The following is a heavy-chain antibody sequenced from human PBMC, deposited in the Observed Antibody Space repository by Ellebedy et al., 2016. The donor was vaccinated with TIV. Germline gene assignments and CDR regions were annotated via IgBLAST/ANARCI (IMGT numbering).Heavy chain of an antibody. D-gene: IGHD3-10*01. CDR1: GYTFTSYG. J-gene: IGHJ4*02. CDR3: ARDTLWFGDGPSGY. V-gene: IGHV1-18*04. Sequence: AASVKVSCKASGYTFTSYGISWVRQAPGQGLEWMGWISAYNGNTNYAQKLQGRVTMTTDTSTSTAYMELRSLRSDDTAVYYCARDTLWFGDGPSGYWGQGTLVTVSS. CDR2: ISAYNGNT.